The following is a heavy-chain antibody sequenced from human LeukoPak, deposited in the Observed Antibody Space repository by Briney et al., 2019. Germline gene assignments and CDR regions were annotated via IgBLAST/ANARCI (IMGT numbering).Heavy chain of an antibody. Sequence: ASVKVSCKTSGYTFTGYYMHWVRQAPGQGLEWMGWINPNSGGTNYAQKFQDRVSMTGDTSISTAYMELSRLTSDDTAVYYCARAPMIVVVFHPRLDYWGQGLPVTFSS. V-gene: IGHV1-2*02. CDR2: INPNSGGT. D-gene: IGHD3-22*01. CDR3: ARAPMIVVVFHPRLDY. CDR1: GYTFTGYY. J-gene: IGHJ4*02.